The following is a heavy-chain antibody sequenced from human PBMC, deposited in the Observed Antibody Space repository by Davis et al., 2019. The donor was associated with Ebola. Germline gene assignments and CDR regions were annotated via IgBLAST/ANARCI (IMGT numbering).Heavy chain of an antibody. CDR3: ARKSSGWWFDY. Sequence: GESLKISCAASGFTFSTYSMSWVRQAPGKGLEWVSSISSDSDYIYYADSAKGRFTISRDNSKNTLYLQMNSLRAEDTAVYYCARKSSGWWFDYWGQGTLVTVSS. CDR2: ISSDSDYI. V-gene: IGHV3-21*01. CDR1: GFTFSTYS. J-gene: IGHJ4*02. D-gene: IGHD6-19*01.